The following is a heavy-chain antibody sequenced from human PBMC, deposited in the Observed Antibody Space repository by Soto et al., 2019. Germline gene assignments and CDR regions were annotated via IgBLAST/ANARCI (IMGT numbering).Heavy chain of an antibody. D-gene: IGHD5-18*01. Sequence: PSETLSLTCTVSGASISSSYWSWIRQPPGKGLEWIGYIYNSGSTTYNPSLKSRVTISVDTSKNQFSLKLSSVTAADTAVYYCARRYSYGHFDYWGQGTLVTVPQ. CDR2: IYNSGST. V-gene: IGHV4-59*08. CDR3: ARRYSYGHFDY. J-gene: IGHJ4*02. CDR1: GASISSSY.